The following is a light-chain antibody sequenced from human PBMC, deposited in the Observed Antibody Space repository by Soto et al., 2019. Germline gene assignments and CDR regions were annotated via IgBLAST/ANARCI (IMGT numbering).Light chain of an antibody. V-gene: IGLV2-8*01. CDR1: SSDVGGYNY. CDR2: DVT. CDR3: SSYAGGNNVI. J-gene: IGLJ2*01. Sequence: QSALTQPPSASGSPGQSVTISCTGTSSDVGGYNYVSWYQQHPGKAPKLMIYDVTKRPSGVPDRFSGSKSGNTASLTVSGLQAEDEADYYCSSYAGGNNVIFGGGTKLT.